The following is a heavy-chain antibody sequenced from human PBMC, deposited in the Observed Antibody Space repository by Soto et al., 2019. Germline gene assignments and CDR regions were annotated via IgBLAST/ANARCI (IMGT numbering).Heavy chain of an antibody. V-gene: IGHV3-72*01. CDR3: SRGGPSAKRPDY. J-gene: IGHJ4*02. CDR2: SRNRLNNLRT. D-gene: IGHD6-25*01. CDR1: EFSFSDQY. Sequence: GGSLRLSCTVSADSEFSFSDQYMDWVRQAXGKGVEWVGRSRNRLNNLRTAYAASVQGRFTISRDESKNTVYLQMHSLKTDDTAVYYCSRGGPSAKRPDYWGQGTLVTVSS.